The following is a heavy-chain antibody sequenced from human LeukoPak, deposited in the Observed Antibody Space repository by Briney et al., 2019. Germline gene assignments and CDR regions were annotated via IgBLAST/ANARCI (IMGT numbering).Heavy chain of an antibody. CDR1: GGTFSSYA. Sequence: SVKVSCKASGGTFSSYAISWVRQAPGQGLEWMGGIIPIFGTANYAQKFQGRVTITADESTSTAYIELSSLRSEDTAVYYCARGASYCSGGSCYSGPFDYWGQGTLVTVSS. CDR2: IIPIFGTA. D-gene: IGHD2-15*01. V-gene: IGHV1-69*13. CDR3: ARGASYCSGGSCYSGPFDY. J-gene: IGHJ4*02.